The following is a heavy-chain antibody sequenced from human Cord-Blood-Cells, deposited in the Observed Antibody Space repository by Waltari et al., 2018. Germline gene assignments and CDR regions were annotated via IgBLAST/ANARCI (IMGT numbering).Heavy chain of an antibody. CDR3: TPYDSSGRQSGWFDP. D-gene: IGHD3-22*01. Sequence: EVQLRESGGGLVKPGRSLRLSCTASGFTFGDYALSWFRQAPGKGLGWVGFSGRKAYGGTTEYAATVKGRCTIARAGSKSSAYLDRKSLKTGGTAVYYWTPYDSSGRQSGWFDPWGQGTLVTVSS. J-gene: IGHJ5*02. CDR1: GFTFGDYA. V-gene: IGHV3-49*05. CDR2: SGRKAYGGTT.